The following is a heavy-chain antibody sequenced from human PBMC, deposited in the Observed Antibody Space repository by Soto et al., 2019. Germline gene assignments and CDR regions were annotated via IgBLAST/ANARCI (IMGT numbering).Heavy chain of an antibody. J-gene: IGHJ6*02. Sequence: GGSLRLSCAASGFTVSSNYMSWVRQAPGKGLEWVSVIYSGGSTYYADSVKGRFTISRDNSKNTLYLQMNSLRAEDTAVYYCARKRTNCISTSCYYYYYYGMDVWGQGTTVTVSS. CDR2: IYSGGST. CDR3: ARKRTNCISTSCYYYYYYGMDV. CDR1: GFTVSSNY. D-gene: IGHD2-2*01. V-gene: IGHV3-53*01.